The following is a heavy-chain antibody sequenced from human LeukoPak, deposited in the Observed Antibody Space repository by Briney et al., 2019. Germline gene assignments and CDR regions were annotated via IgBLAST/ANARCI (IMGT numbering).Heavy chain of an antibody. Sequence: GASVKVSRKASGYTFTSYAMNWVRQAPGQGLEWMGWINTNTGNPTYAQGFTGRFVFSLDTSVSTAYLQISSLKAEDTAVYYCAEGNDYYDSSGQHMWGQGTLVTVSS. D-gene: IGHD3-22*01. CDR3: AEGNDYYDSSGQHM. CDR1: GYTFTSYA. J-gene: IGHJ4*02. V-gene: IGHV7-4-1*02. CDR2: INTNTGNP.